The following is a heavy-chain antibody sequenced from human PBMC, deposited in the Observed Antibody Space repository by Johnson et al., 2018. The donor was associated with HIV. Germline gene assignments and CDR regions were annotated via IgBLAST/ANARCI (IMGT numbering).Heavy chain of an antibody. CDR2: ISYDGSNK. CDR1: GITFSDYA. Sequence: QMQLVESGGGVVQPGRSLRLSCAASGITFSDYAMHWVRQAPGKGLEWVAVISYDGSNKYYADSVKGRFTISRDNSKNTLYLQMNSLRAEDTAVYYCARAGAVGCDACDIWGQVTMVTVSS. V-gene: IGHV3-30-3*01. D-gene: IGHD6-19*01. J-gene: IGHJ3*02. CDR3: ARAGAVGCDACDI.